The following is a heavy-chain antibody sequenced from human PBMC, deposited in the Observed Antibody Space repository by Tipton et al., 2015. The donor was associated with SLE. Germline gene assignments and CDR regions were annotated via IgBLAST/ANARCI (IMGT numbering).Heavy chain of an antibody. J-gene: IGHJ4*02. Sequence: TLSLTCVVSGYSFISGFYWAWFRQPPGKGLEWIGSIYYSGSAYYNPSLKSRVSISVDTSKNQFSLKLTSVTAADTALYYCVRQFRSSGYSLYYFDYWGQGSLVTVSS. CDR1: GYSFISGFY. V-gene: IGHV4-38-2*01. CDR2: IYYSGSA. CDR3: VRQFRSSGYSLYYFDY. D-gene: IGHD3-22*01.